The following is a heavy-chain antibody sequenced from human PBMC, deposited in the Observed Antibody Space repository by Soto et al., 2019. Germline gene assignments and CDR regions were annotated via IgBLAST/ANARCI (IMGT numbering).Heavy chain of an antibody. CDR2: IYYSGGT. V-gene: IGHV4-59*12. J-gene: IGHJ6*02. CDR3: ARVGRYDFWSGGTYYYYGMDV. Sequence: PSGTLSLTCTVSGGSISSYYWSWIRQPPGKGLEGIGYIYYSGGTNYNPSLKSRVTISVDKSKNQFSLKLSSVTAADTAVYYCARVGRYDFWSGGTYYYYGMDVWGQGTTVTVPS. CDR1: GGSISSYY. D-gene: IGHD3-3*01.